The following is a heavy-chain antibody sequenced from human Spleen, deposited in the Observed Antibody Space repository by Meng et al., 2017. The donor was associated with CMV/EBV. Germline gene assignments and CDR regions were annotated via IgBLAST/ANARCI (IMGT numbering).Heavy chain of an antibody. J-gene: IGHJ6*02. Sequence: GESLKISCATSGFTFDRYEMIWVRQTPGKGLEWVSYISSSGITTHYADSVKGRFTISRDNPRNSLYLQMNSLRAEDTAVYYCAGLVGFVWGQGTTVTVSS. CDR3: AGLVGFV. D-gene: IGHD2-2*01. V-gene: IGHV3-48*03. CDR1: GFTFDRYE. CDR2: ISSSGITT.